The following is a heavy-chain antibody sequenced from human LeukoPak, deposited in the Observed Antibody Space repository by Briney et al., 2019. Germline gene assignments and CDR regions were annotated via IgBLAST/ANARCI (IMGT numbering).Heavy chain of an antibody. CDR3: ARDFGY. J-gene: IGHJ4*02. Sequence: ASVKVSCKVFGYTFTGYYMHWVRQAPGQGLEWMGWINPNSGGTNYAQKFQGRVTMTRDTSTSTVYMELSSLRSEDTAVYYCARDFGYWGQGTLVTVSS. CDR2: INPNSGGT. CDR1: GYTFTGYY. V-gene: IGHV1-2*02.